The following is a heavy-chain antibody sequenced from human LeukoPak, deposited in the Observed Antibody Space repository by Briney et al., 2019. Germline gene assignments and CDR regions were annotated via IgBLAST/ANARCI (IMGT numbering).Heavy chain of an antibody. D-gene: IGHD3-9*01. CDR3: ARESVVYYDILAAYTPLDY. V-gene: IGHV3-33*01. CDR2: IWYDGSNK. Sequence: GGSLRLSCAASGFTFSSYGMHWVRQAPGKGLEWVADIWYDGSNKYYADSVKGRFTISRDNSKNTLYLQMNSLRAEDTAVYYCARESVVYYDILAAYTPLDYWGQGTLVTVSS. J-gene: IGHJ4*02. CDR1: GFTFSSYG.